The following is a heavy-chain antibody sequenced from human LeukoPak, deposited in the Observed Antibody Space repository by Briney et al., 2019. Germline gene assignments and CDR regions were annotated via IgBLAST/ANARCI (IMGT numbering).Heavy chain of an antibody. Sequence: PGGSLRLSCAASGFTFSSYSMHWVRQAPGKGLEWVAVISFDGSNKYYADSVKGRFTISRDNSMNTLYLQMNSLRAEDTAVYYCAKDLYNGNDLGYWGQGTLVTVSS. D-gene: IGHD1-1*01. V-gene: IGHV3-30*18. CDR1: GFTFSSYS. CDR3: AKDLYNGNDLGY. J-gene: IGHJ4*02. CDR2: ISFDGSNK.